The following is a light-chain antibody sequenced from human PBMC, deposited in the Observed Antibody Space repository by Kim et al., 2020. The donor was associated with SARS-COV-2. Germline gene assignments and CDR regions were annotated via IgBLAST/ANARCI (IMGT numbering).Light chain of an antibody. CDR1: QSILYSSNNKNY. Sequence: DIVMTQSPDSLPVSLGERATINCKSSQSILYSSNNKNYLAWYQQKPGQPPKLLISWASTRESGVPDRFSGSGSGTDFTLTISSLQAEDVAVYHCQQCYSPPYTFGQGTKLEI. J-gene: IGKJ2*01. CDR2: WAS. CDR3: QQCYSPPYT. V-gene: IGKV4-1*01.